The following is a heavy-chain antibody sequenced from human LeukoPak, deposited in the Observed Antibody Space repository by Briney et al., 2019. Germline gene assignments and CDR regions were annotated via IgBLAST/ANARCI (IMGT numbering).Heavy chain of an antibody. D-gene: IGHD3/OR15-3a*01. CDR3: ARDYGTGFDY. V-gene: IGHV4-61*02. CDR1: GGSISSGSYY. J-gene: IGHJ4*02. Sequence: SETLFLTCTVSGGSISSGSYYWSWIRQPAGKGLEWIGRIYTSGSTNYNPSLKSRVTISVDTSKNQFSLKLSSVTAADTAVYYCARDYGTGFDYWGQGTLVTVSS. CDR2: IYTSGST.